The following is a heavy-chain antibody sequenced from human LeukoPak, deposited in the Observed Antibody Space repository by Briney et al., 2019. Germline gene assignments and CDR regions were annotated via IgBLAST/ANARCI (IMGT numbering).Heavy chain of an antibody. Sequence: GGSLRLSCTASGFTLSSYAMHWVPQAPGKGLEWVAVISYDGSNKYYADSVKGRFTISRDNSKNTLYLQMNSLRAEDTAVYYCARDRSLDYWGQGTLVTVSS. CDR2: ISYDGSNK. CDR3: ARDRSLDY. CDR1: GFTLSSYA. V-gene: IGHV3-30*04. J-gene: IGHJ4*02.